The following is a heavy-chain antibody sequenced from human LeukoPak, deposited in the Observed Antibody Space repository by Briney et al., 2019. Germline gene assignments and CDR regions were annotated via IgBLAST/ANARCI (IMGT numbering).Heavy chain of an antibody. J-gene: IGHJ4*02. CDR1: GGSISSSSYY. V-gene: IGHV4-39*07. D-gene: IGHD3-22*01. CDR3: ARAFPYYYDSSGVFDY. CDR2: IYYSGST. Sequence: SETLSLTCTVSGGSISSSSYYWGWIRQPPGKGLEWIGSIYYSGSTYYNPSLKSRVTISVDTSKNQFSLELSSVTAADTAVYYCARAFPYYYDSSGVFDYWGQGTLVTVSS.